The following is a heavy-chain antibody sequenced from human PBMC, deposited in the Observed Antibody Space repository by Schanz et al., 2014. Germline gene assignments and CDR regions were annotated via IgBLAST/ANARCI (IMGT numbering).Heavy chain of an antibody. V-gene: IGHV3-53*01. Sequence: VQLVESGGGLIQPGGSMRLSCVASGFTVSSNYMSWVRQAPGKGLECVSIIYSDGSTYYVDSVKGRFIISRDNSKNTVYLQMNSLRAEDTAVYYCARRKHAFDIWGQGTMVTVSS. J-gene: IGHJ3*02. CDR2: IYSDGST. CDR3: ARRKHAFDI. CDR1: GFTVSSNY.